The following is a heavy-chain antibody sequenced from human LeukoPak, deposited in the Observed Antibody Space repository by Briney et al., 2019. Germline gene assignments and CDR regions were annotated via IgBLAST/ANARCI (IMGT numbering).Heavy chain of an antibody. J-gene: IGHJ4*02. V-gene: IGHV1-2*02. D-gene: IGHD1-26*01. CDR3: ARDTPGRSASH. CDR1: GYTVTDYY. Sequence: ASVKVSCKASGYTVTDYYIHWVRQAPGQGLEWMGWINSNSGGTNYAQKFQGRVSMTTDTSISTTYMELSRLTSDDTAVYYCARDTPGRSASHWGQGALVTVSS. CDR2: INSNSGGT.